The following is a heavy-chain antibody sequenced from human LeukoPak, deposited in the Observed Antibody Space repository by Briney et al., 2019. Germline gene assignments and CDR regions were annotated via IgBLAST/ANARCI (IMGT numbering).Heavy chain of an antibody. D-gene: IGHD2/OR15-2a*01. Sequence: PGESLRLSCEASGFTFGNYAMHWVRQAPGKGLVWVSHINSDGSWTSYADSVKGRFTISKDNAKNTVYLQMNSLRAEDTAVYYCVSFYETYWGRGTLVTVSS. CDR3: VSFYETY. J-gene: IGHJ4*02. CDR2: INSDGSWT. CDR1: GFTFGNYA. V-gene: IGHV3-74*01.